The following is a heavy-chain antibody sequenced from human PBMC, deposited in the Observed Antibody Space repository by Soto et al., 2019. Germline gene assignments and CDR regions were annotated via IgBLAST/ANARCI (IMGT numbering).Heavy chain of an antibody. CDR1: GFTFSSYG. J-gene: IGHJ4*02. D-gene: IGHD3-22*01. CDR3: AKVEGYDSSAYQYYFDY. V-gene: IGHV3-30*18. CDR2: ISYDGSNK. Sequence: PGGSLRLSCAASGFTFSSYGMHWVRQAPGKGLEWVAVISYDGSNKYYADSVKGRFTISRDNSKNTLYLQMNSLRAEDTAVYYCAKVEGYDSSAYQYYFDYWGQGTLVTVSS.